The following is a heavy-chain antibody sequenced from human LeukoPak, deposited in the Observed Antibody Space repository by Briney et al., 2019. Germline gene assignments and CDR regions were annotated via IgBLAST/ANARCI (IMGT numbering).Heavy chain of an antibody. Sequence: GGSLRLSCAASGFTFSSYAMSWVRQAPGKGLEWVSAISGSGGSTYYADSVKGWFTISRDNYKNTLYQQMNSRRAEDTALYYCTLIVVVPAAIRDDAFDIWGQGTMVTVSS. CDR1: GFTFSSYA. D-gene: IGHD2-2*02. J-gene: IGHJ3*02. CDR3: TLIVVVPAAIRDDAFDI. V-gene: IGHV3-23*01. CDR2: ISGSGGST.